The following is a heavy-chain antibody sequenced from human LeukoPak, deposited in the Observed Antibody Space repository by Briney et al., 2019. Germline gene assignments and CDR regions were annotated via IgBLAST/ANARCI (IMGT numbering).Heavy chain of an antibody. CDR1: GFTFSSYA. Sequence: PGGSLRLSCAASGFTFSSYAMSWVRQAPGKGLEWVSAISGSGGSTYYADSVKGRFTISRDNSKNTLYLQMNSLRAEDTAVYYCARGYYYEIYGMDVWGQGTTVTVSS. V-gene: IGHV3-23*01. D-gene: IGHD3-22*01. CDR2: ISGSGGST. CDR3: ARGYYYEIYGMDV. J-gene: IGHJ6*02.